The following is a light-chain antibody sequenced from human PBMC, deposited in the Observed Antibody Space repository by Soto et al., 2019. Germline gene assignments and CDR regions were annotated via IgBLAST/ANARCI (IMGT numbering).Light chain of an antibody. Sequence: SDLKRVASGSRAPRAARRITKTENSSDVGAFNYVSWYQQHPGKAPKFMIFDVSSRPSGVSDRFSGSKSGNTASLTISGLQTEDEADYYCASSTTTSTYVFATGTKVTVL. CDR3: ASSTTTSTYV. CDR2: DVS. J-gene: IGLJ1*01. CDR1: SSDVGAFNY. V-gene: IGLV2-14*03.